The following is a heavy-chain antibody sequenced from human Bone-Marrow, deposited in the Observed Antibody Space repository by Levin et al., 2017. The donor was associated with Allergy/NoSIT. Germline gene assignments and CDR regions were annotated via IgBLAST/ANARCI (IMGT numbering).Heavy chain of an antibody. CDR3: ARGGGDCDY. D-gene: IGHD2-15*01. Sequence: GGSLRLSCAASGFTFSNSWLSWVRQAPGKGLEWVANIKQDGSEKNYVDSVKGRFTISRDNAKNALYLQMNSLRAEDTAVYYCARGGGDCDYWGQGTLVTVSS. V-gene: IGHV3-7*01. J-gene: IGHJ4*02. CDR2: IKQDGSEK. CDR1: GFTFSNSW.